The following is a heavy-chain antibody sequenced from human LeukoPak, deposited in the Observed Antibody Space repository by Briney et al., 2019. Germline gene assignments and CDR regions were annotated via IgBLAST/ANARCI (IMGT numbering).Heavy chain of an antibody. CDR1: GDSISSYY. CDR2: IY. J-gene: IGHJ5*02. Sequence: SETLSLTCTVSGDSISSYYWSWIRQPPGKGLEWIGYIYTSGSTYTSGATNYNPSLKSRVTISVDTSKNQFSLKLSSVTAADTAVYYCARDPDTGAPWGQGTLVTVSS. V-gene: IGHV4-4*09. CDR3: ARDPDTGAP. D-gene: IGHD1-1*01.